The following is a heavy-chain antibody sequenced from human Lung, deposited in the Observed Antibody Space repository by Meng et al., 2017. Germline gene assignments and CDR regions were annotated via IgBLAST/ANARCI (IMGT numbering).Heavy chain of an antibody. CDR3: ARGQKGYFDL. CDR1: GGSISSSNYY. CDR2: IYNSGST. J-gene: IGHJ2*01. Sequence: QVRRRGSGPGLGKPSQTLSLTCTVSGGSISSSNYYWSWIRQPPGKGLEWSGHIYNSGSTYYNPSLKSRITISVDTSKNQFSLKLSSVTAADTAVYYCARGQKGYFDLWGRGTLVTVSS. V-gene: IGHV4-30-4*01.